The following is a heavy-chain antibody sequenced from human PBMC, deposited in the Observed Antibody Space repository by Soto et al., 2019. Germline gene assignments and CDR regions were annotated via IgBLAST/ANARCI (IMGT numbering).Heavy chain of an antibody. V-gene: IGHV3-23*01. CDR2: ISGNGFDT. J-gene: IGHJ4*02. D-gene: IGHD2-15*01. CDR1: GFSFGTYL. CDR3: PLGGLFYSGTSGQPLGF. Sequence: GGFLRLSCNASGFSFGTYLMTWVRQAPGKGLEWVSSISGNGFDTYYADSVKGRFTISRDNSKNRLFLQMNSLRADDTALYYGPLGGLFYSGTSGQPLGFWGQGAVVAVSS.